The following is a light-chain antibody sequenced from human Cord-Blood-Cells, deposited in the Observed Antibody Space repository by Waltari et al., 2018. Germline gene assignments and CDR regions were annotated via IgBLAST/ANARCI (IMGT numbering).Light chain of an antibody. V-gene: IGKV3-15*01. CDR1: QSVSSN. Sequence: EIVVKQSTATLSVSRGERATHSCRASQSVSSNLAWYQQKPGQAPRLLIYGASTRATGIPARFSGSGSGTEFTLTISSLQSEDFAVYYCQQYNNWPPWTFGQGTKVEIK. J-gene: IGKJ1*01. CDR2: GAS. CDR3: QQYNNWPPWT.